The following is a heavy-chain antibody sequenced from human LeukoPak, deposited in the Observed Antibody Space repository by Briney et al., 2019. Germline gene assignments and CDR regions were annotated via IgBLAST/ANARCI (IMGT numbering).Heavy chain of an antibody. CDR2: ISGSGGST. Sequence: GGSLRLSCAASGFTVSSNYMSWVRQAPGKGLEWVSAISGSGGSTYYADSVKGRFTISRDNSKNTLYLQMNSLRAEDTAVYYCAKEWSSSGWYFDYWGQGTLVTVSS. V-gene: IGHV3-23*01. CDR1: GFTVSSNY. J-gene: IGHJ4*02. CDR3: AKEWSSSGWYFDY. D-gene: IGHD6-19*01.